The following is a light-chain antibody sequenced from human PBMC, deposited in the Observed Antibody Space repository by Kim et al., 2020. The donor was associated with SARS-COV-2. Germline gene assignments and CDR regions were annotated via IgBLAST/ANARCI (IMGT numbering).Light chain of an antibody. CDR3: SSYTSSSTLVV. CDR1: SSDIGGSYNY. Sequence: QSALTQPASVSGSPGQSITISCTGTSSDIGGSYNYVSWYQQHPGKAPKLMIYDVSNRPSGVSNRFSGSKSGNTASLTISGLQAEDEADYYCSSYTSSSTLVVFGGGTQLTV. CDR2: DVS. V-gene: IGLV2-14*03. J-gene: IGLJ2*01.